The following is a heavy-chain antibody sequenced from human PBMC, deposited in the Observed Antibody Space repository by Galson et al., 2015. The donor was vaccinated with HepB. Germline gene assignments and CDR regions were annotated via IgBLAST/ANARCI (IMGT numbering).Heavy chain of an antibody. V-gene: IGHV4-30-2*01. D-gene: IGHD4-11*01. Sequence: TLSLTCAVSGGSISSGGYSWSWIRQPPGKGLEWIGYIYHSGSTYYNPSLKSRVTISVDRSKNQFSLKLSSVTAADTAVYYCARGGHRTVTTLVGAFDIWGQGTMVTVSS. CDR2: IYHSGST. CDR3: ARGGHRTVTTLVGAFDI. J-gene: IGHJ3*02. CDR1: GGSISSGGYS.